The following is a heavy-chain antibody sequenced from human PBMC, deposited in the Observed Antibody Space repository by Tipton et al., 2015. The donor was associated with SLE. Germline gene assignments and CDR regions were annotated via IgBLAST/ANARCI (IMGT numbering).Heavy chain of an antibody. CDR1: GGSISPYY. CDR3: ARWSSGVTVVVTDAFDM. V-gene: IGHV4-59*01. J-gene: IGHJ3*02. Sequence: LRLSCTVSGGSISPYYWSWIRQPPGKGLEWIGQTYYSGSTNYNPSLKSRVTISVDTSKNQFSLRLSSVTAADTAIYYCARWSSGVTVVVTDAFDMWGLGTLFTFSS. D-gene: IGHD3-22*01. CDR2: TYYSGST.